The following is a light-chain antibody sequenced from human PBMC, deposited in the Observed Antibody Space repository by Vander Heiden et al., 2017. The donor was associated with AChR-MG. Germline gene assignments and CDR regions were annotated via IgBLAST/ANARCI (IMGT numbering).Light chain of an antibody. CDR3: QAWDSSIFVV. Sequence: SSELTQPPSLSVSPGQSASITGSGVKLGDKVACWYQQKPGQSAVLVIYKDRKRPSAIPEIFSGSNSGNTATLTISGTQAMDEADYYCQAWDSSIFVVFGGGTKLTVL. CDR1: KLGDKV. V-gene: IGLV3-1*01. J-gene: IGLJ2*01. CDR2: KDR.